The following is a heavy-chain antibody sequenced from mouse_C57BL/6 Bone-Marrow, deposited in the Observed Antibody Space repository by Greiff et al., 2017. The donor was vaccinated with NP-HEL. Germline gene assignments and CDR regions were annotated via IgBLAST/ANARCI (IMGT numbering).Heavy chain of an antibody. J-gene: IGHJ2*01. CDR2: IYPRSGNT. D-gene: IGHD1-1*01. V-gene: IGHV1-81*01. Sequence: QVQLKESGAELARPGASVKLSCKASGYTFTSYGISWVKQRTGQGLEWIGEIYPRSGNTYYNEKFKGKATLTADKSSSTAYMELRSLTSEDSAVYFCARGLYYGSPWFAYWGQGTTLTVSS. CDR3: ARGLYYGSPWFAY. CDR1: GYTFTSYG.